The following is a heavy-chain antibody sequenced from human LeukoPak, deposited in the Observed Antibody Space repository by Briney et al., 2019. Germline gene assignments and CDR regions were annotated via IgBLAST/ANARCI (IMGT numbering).Heavy chain of an antibody. J-gene: IGHJ4*02. CDR2: INHSGYT. V-gene: IGHV4-34*01. Sequence: PSETLSLTCAVSGVSFDDYYWSWVRQTPGKGLEWIGEINHSGYTNDSPSLKSRVTLSIDTSKKQFSLNLRSVTVADTGIYYCTRMTAGHDYWGQGTLVTVSS. D-gene: IGHD2-21*02. CDR1: GVSFDDYY. CDR3: TRMTAGHDY.